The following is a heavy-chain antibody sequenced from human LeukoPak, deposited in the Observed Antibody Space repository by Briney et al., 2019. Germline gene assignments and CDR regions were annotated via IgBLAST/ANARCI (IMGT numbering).Heavy chain of an antibody. J-gene: IGHJ4*02. CDR1: GGSISSYY. Sequence: SETLSLTCTVSGGSISSYYWSWIRQPPGKGLEWIGYIYYSGSTNCNPSLKSRVTISVDTSKNQFSLKLSSVTAADTAVYYCAREATMAGSFDYWGQGTLVTVSS. CDR2: IYYSGST. CDR3: AREATMAGSFDY. V-gene: IGHV4-59*01. D-gene: IGHD6-19*01.